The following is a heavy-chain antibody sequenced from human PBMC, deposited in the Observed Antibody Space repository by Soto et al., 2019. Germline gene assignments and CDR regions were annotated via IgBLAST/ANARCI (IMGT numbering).Heavy chain of an antibody. CDR2: ISYDGSNK. V-gene: IGHV3-30*18. CDR3: AKELVYMVRGVPYKYYGLDV. J-gene: IGHJ6*02. CDR1: QFTFSSYG. Sequence: QVQLVESGGGVVQPGRSLRLSCEASQFTFSSYGMHWGRQAPGKGLEWVAVISYDGSNKYYADSVKGRFTISRDNSKNALYLQMDSLRGEDTAVYYCAKELVYMVRGVPYKYYGLDVWGQGTTVTVAS. D-gene: IGHD3-10*01.